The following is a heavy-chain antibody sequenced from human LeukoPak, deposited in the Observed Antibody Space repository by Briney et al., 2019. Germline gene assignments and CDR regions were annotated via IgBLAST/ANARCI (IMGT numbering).Heavy chain of an antibody. D-gene: IGHD2-15*01. Sequence: GGSLRLSCAASGFTLSSDGMNWVRQAPGKGLEWVSYISSSSTYIYYADSVKGRFTISRDNAKNSLFLQMNSLRAEDTAIYYCTRTPPIYYGAQGPLVTVSS. V-gene: IGHV3-21*01. CDR2: ISSSSTYI. CDR3: TRTPPIYY. CDR1: GFTLSSDG. J-gene: IGHJ4*02.